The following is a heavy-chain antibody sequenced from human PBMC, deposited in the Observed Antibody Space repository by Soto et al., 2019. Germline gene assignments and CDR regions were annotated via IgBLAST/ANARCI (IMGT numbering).Heavy chain of an antibody. V-gene: IGHV3-15*01. CDR2: IKSKNDGGTK. CDR3: TTELLWFGEFLYPSFDY. Sequence: PGGSLRLSCAASGFTFSNAWMSWVRQAPGKGPEWVGRIKSKNDGGTKDYAAPVKGRLNISRDDSKTTLYLQMNSLKTEDSAVYYCTTELLWFGEFLYPSFDYWGQGT. D-gene: IGHD3-10*01. J-gene: IGHJ4*02. CDR1: GFTFSNAW.